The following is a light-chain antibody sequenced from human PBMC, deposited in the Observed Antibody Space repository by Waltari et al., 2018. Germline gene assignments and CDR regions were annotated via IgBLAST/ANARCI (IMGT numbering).Light chain of an antibody. CDR1: GSNIGAYD. CDR2: GVN. J-gene: IGLJ2*01. V-gene: IGLV1-40*01. CDR3: QSYDTSLSVV. Sequence: QSVLTQPPSVSGAPGQRVTLSCTGSGSNIGAYDVHWYQHRPGKAPTLLIYGVNNPPSGVPDRFFGSKSGTSAALAITSLRAEDEGVYYCQSYDTSLSVVFGGGTKLTVL.